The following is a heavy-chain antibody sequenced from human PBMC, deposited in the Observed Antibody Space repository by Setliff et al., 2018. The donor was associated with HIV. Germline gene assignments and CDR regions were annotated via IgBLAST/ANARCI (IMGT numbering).Heavy chain of an antibody. CDR1: GGSFSSDSYY. CDR2: IYYSGST. V-gene: IGHV4-39*07. Sequence: SETLSLTCSVSGGSFSSDSYYWGWIRQFPGKGLEWIGSIYYSGSTYYNPSLKSRVTVSVDTSKNQFSLKLGSVTAADTAVYYCARESPSSSWFYFDFWGQGTLVTVSS. D-gene: IGHD6-13*01. J-gene: IGHJ4*02. CDR3: ARESPSSSWFYFDF.